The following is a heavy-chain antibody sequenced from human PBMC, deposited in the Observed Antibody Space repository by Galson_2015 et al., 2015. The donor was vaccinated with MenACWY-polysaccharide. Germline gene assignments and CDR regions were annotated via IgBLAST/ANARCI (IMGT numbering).Heavy chain of an antibody. J-gene: IGHJ3*02. CDR1: GCTFTSYD. CDR2: MNPNSGNT. D-gene: IGHD6-13*01. V-gene: IGHV1-8*01. CDR3: AWTSIAAAGAASFDYLGAFDI. Sequence: SVKVSCKASGCTFTSYDINWVRQATGQGLEWMGWMNPNSGNTGYAQKFQGRVTMTRNTSISTAYMELSSLRSEDTAVYYCAWTSIAAAGAASFDYLGAFDIWGQGTMVTVSS.